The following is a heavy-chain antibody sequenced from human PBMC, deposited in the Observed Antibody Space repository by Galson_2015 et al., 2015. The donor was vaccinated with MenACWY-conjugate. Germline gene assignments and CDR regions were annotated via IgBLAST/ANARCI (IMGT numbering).Heavy chain of an antibody. CDR3: ARDGYSCGFGFYGMDV. Sequence: SVKVSCKATGGTFSNNAISWVRQAPGQGLEWVGGIIPMFGTTYYAQRFQGRVTITADESTRTAYLDLRSLRSEDTAVYYCARDGYSCGFGFYGMDVWGPGTKVIVSS. CDR2: IIPMFGTT. D-gene: IGHD5-18*01. CDR1: GGTFSNNA. J-gene: IGHJ6*02. V-gene: IGHV1-69*13.